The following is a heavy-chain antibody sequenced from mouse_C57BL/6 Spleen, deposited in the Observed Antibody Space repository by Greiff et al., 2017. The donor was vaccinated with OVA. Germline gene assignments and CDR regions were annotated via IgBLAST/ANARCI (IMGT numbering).Heavy chain of an antibody. Sequence: DVMLVESGGGLVQPGGSLSLSCAASGFTFTDYYMSWVRQPPGKALEWVGFIRNKANGYTSEYSVSGQGRFTISSANSQSILYLQMNGLRAEDSATYYYARYQDIYYAKDCWGKGPTVT. CDR3: ARYQDIYYAKDC. V-gene: IGHV7-3*01. CDR2: IRNKANGYTS. CDR1: GFTFTDYY. J-gene: IGHJ4*01.